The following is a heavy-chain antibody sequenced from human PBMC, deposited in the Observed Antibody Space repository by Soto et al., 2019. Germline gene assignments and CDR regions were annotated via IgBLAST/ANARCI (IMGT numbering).Heavy chain of an antibody. V-gene: IGHV3-30*18. CDR2: ISYDGSNK. CDR3: AKDARALERYYYYGMDV. CDR1: GFTFNNYG. Sequence: GGSLRLSCAASGFTFNNYGMHWVRQAPGKGLEWVAVISYDGSNKYYADSVKGRFTISRDNFKNTLYLQMDSLRAEDTAVYYCAKDARALERYYYYGMDVWRQGTTVSVSS. J-gene: IGHJ6*02.